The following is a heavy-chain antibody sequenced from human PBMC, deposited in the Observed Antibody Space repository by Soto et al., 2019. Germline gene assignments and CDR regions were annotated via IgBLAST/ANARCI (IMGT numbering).Heavy chain of an antibody. V-gene: IGHV3-72*01. J-gene: IGHJ5*02. CDR3: ASLYCSSTSCYTWFDP. CDR2: TRNKANSYTT. D-gene: IGHD2-2*02. Sequence: LRLSCAASGFTFSDHYMDWVRQAPGKGLEWVGRTRNKANSYTTEYAASVKGRFTISRDDSKNSLYLQMNSLKTEDTAVYYCASLYCSSTSCYTWFDPWGQGTLVTVSS. CDR1: GFTFSDHY.